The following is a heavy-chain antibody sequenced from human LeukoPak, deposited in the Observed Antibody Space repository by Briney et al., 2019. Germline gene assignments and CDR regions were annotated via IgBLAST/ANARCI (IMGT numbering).Heavy chain of an antibody. CDR1: GFTFSSYS. CDR2: ISSSSSYI. J-gene: IGHJ4*02. Sequence: GGSLRLSCAASGFTFSSYSMNWVRQAPGKGLEWVSSISSSSSYIYYADSVKGRFTISRDNGKNSLYLQMNSLRAEDTAVYYCASDRGYYDSSGLDYWGQGTLVTVSS. CDR3: ASDRGYYDSSGLDY. V-gene: IGHV3-21*01. D-gene: IGHD3-22*01.